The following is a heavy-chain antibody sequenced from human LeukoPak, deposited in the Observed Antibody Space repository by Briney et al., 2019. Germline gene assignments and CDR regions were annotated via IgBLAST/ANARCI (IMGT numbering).Heavy chain of an antibody. CDR1: GFTFSSYA. V-gene: IGHV3-30-3*02. CDR3: AKTNNTWPPFDY. J-gene: IGHJ4*02. Sequence: QPGGSLRLSCAASGFTFSSYAMHWVRQAPGKGLEWVAVISYDGSNKYYADSVKGRFTISRDYSKNTVYLQMNSLRAEDTAVYYCAKTNNTWPPFDYWGQGILVTVSS. CDR2: ISYDGSNK. D-gene: IGHD1-14*01.